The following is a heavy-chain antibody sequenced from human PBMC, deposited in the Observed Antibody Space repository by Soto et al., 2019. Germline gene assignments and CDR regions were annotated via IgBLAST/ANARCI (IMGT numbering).Heavy chain of an antibody. V-gene: IGHV1-69*01. CDR1: GGTFSSYA. Sequence: QVQLVQSGAEVKKPGSSVKVSCKASGGTFSSYAISWVRQAPGQGREWMGGIIPIFGTANYAQKFQGRVTITADESTSPAYTELSSLRSEDTAVYYCATMTRDIVLMVYANGYYYYGMDVWGQGTTVTVSS. CDR2: IIPIFGTA. D-gene: IGHD2-8*01. J-gene: IGHJ6*02. CDR3: ATMTRDIVLMVYANGYYYYGMDV.